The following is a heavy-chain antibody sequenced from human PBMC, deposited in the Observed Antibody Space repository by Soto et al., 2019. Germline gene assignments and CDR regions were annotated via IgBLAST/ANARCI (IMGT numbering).Heavy chain of an antibody. D-gene: IGHD3-22*01. V-gene: IGHV3-23*01. CDR2: ISGSGGST. CDR3: ARGDSTPYYDSSGCPDY. J-gene: IGHJ4*02. Sequence: EVQLLESGGGLVQPGGSLRLSCAASGFTFSSYAMSWVRQAPGKGLEWVSAISGSGGSTYYADSVKGRFTISRDNSKNTLYLQMNSLRAEDTAVYYCARGDSTPYYDSSGCPDYWGQGTLVTVSS. CDR1: GFTFSSYA.